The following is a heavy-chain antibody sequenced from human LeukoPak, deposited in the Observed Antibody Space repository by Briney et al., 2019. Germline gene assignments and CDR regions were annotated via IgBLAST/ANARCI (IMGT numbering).Heavy chain of an antibody. CDR2: IHHSGSA. V-gene: IGHV4-4*02. CDR3: ARDGPRDYYYYDSSGLTYMDV. CDR1: GASISSNW. Sequence: SETLSLTCAVSGASISSNWWNWVRQPPGKGLEWIGEIHHSGSANYNPSLKSRVTILLDTSENQFSLRLSSVTAADTAVYYCARDGPRDYYYYDSSGLTYMDVWGKGTTVTVSS. D-gene: IGHD3-22*01. J-gene: IGHJ6*03.